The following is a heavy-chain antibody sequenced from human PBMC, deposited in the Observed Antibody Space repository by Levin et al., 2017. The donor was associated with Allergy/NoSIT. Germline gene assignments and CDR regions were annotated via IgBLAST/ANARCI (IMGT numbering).Heavy chain of an antibody. CDR2: IKQGGSEE. CDR3: ARDHDYGDI. V-gene: IGHV3-7*01. D-gene: IGHD4-17*01. J-gene: IGHJ3*02. Sequence: PGESLKISCAASGFTFSSYWMTWVRQAPGKGLEWVATIKQGGSEEYYVDSVKGRFTISRDNAKNSLFLQMDSLRAEDTAVYYCARDHDYGDIWGQGTMVSVSS. CDR1: GFTFSSYW.